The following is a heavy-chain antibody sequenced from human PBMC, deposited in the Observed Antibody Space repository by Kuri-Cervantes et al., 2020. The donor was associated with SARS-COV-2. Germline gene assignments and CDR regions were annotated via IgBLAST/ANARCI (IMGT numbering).Heavy chain of an antibody. CDR1: GFTVSSYG. V-gene: IGHV3-30*18. CDR2: ISYDGSNK. D-gene: IGHD6-19*01. J-gene: IGHJ4*02. Sequence: GGSLRLSCAASGFTVSSYGMHWVRQAPGKGLEWVAVISYDGSNKYYADSVKGRCTISRDNSKNTLYLQMNSLRAEDTAVYYCAKEAECSGWYSDWGQGTLVTVSS. CDR3: AKEAECSGWYSD.